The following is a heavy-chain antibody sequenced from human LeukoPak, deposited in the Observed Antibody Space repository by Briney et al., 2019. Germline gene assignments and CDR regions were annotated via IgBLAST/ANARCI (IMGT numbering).Heavy chain of an antibody. CDR3: ARDLSDYYDSSGVDY. Sequence: GGSLRLSCAASGFTFSSYAMHWVRQAPGKGLEWVAVIWYDGSNKYYADSVKGRFTISRDNSKNTLYLQMNSLRAEDTAVYYCARDLSDYYDSSGVDYWGQGTLVTVSS. CDR1: GFTFSSYA. CDR2: IWYDGSNK. D-gene: IGHD3-22*01. J-gene: IGHJ4*02. V-gene: IGHV3-33*08.